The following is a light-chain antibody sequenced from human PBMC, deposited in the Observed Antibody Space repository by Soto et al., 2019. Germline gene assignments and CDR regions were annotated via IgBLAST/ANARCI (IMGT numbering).Light chain of an antibody. CDR3: QQYYSTPLT. J-gene: IGKJ4*01. CDR1: QSVLYSSNNKNY. Sequence: DIVMTQSPDSLAVSLGERPTINCKSSQSVLYSSNNKNYFSWYQQKPGQPPKLLIYWASTRDSGVPDRFSGSGSGTYFTLTISSLQAEDVAVYYCQQYYSTPLTFGGGTKVVIK. CDR2: WAS. V-gene: IGKV4-1*01.